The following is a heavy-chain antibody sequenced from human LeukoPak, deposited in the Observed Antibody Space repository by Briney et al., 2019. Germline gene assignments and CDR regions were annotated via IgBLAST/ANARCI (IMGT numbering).Heavy chain of an antibody. CDR2: IYNTATT. CDR3: AKTGRFCSATSCYPFDF. Sequence: SETLSLTCTVSGGSLSSDSYYWRWLRQPPGKGLEWIVTIYNTATTYYNPTVMGRVTISGDSSRNQFFLKLTSVSASDTAVYYCAKTGRFCSATSCYPFDFWGQGTLVTVSS. J-gene: IGHJ4*02. D-gene: IGHD2-2*01. V-gene: IGHV4-39*01. CDR1: GGSLSSDSYY.